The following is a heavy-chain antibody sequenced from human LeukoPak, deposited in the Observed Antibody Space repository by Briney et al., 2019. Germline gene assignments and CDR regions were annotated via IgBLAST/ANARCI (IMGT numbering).Heavy chain of an antibody. D-gene: IGHD3-3*01. CDR1: GCSISSGSCY. CDR3: ARYGRRFTIFGVVRKNDVLDY. CDR2: IYTSGST. J-gene: IGHJ4*02. Sequence: PSETVSRTCTVSGCSISSGSCYRRWIRQPAGKGLEWIGRIYTSGSTNYNPSLKRRVTISVDTSKNQFSLKLSSVTAADTTVYYDARYGRRFTIFGVVRKNDVLDYWRQGTLVTVSS. V-gene: IGHV4-61*02.